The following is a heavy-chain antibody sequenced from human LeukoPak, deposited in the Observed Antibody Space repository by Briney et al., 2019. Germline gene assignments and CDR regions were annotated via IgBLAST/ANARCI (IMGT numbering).Heavy chain of an antibody. CDR2: IYPGDSDT. CDR3: ARLAYCGGDCYSFFDY. J-gene: IGHJ4*02. Sequence: GESLKISCKGSGYSFTSYWIGWVRQMPGKGLEWMGIIYPGDSDTRYSTSFQGQVTISADKSISTAYLQWSSLKASDTAMYYCARLAYCGGDCYSFFDYWGQGTLVTVSS. CDR1: GYSFTSYW. V-gene: IGHV5-51*01. D-gene: IGHD2-21*02.